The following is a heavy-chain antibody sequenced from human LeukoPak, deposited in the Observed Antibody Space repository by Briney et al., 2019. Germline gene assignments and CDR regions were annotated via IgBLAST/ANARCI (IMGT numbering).Heavy chain of an antibody. Sequence: SETLSLTCAVYGGSFSGYYWSWIRQPPGKGLEWVGEINHSGSTNYNPSLKSRVTISVDTSKNQFSLKLSSVTAADTAVYYCARGFDYWGQGTLVTVSS. CDR1: GGSFSGYY. CDR2: INHSGST. CDR3: ARGFDY. V-gene: IGHV4-34*01. J-gene: IGHJ4*02.